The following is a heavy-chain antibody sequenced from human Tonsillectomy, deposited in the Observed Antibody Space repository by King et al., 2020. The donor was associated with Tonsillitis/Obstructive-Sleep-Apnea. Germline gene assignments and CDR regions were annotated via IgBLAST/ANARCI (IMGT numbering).Heavy chain of an antibody. V-gene: IGHV3-9*01. J-gene: IGHJ2*01. CDR2: LSWNRNSV. D-gene: IGHD6-13*01. CDR1: GFSFDDYA. CDR3: ARGTVGQQLDWYFDL. Sequence: VQLVESGGDLVQPGRSLRLSCAASGFSFDDYAIHWVRQVPGKGLEWVSGLSWNRNSVAYADSVRGRFSISRDNTQNSLYLHMDSLRAEDTAFYYCARGTVGQQLDWYFDLWGRGTLVTVSS.